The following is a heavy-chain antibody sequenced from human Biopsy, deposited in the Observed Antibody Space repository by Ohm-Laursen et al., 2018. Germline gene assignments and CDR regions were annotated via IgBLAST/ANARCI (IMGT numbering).Heavy chain of an antibody. V-gene: IGHV4-59*01. Sequence: TLSLTCPVSGGSITVDYWSWTRQSPGKGLEWIGFISKGGDTTYNPSLRGRVAISVDTSKNQFSLKLSSVTAADTAIFFCARLYRLDDYWNDDPPDAFDVWGQGTRVTVSS. CDR1: GGSITVDY. CDR2: ISKGGDT. CDR3: ARLYRLDDYWNDDPPDAFDV. J-gene: IGHJ3*01. D-gene: IGHD1-1*01.